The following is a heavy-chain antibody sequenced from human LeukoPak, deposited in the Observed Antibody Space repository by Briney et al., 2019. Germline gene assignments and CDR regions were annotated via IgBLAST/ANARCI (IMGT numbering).Heavy chain of an antibody. J-gene: IGHJ3*02. CDR2: IRYDGSNK. V-gene: IGHV3-30*02. CDR1: GFTFSSYG. CDR3: AKGSLLLWFGELSDAFDI. D-gene: IGHD3-10*01. Sequence: GGSLRLSRAASGFTFSSYGMHWVRQAPGKGLEWVAFIRYDGSNKYYADSVKGRFTISRDNSKNTLYLQMNSLRAEDTAVYYCAKGSLLLWFGELSDAFDIWGQGTMVTVSS.